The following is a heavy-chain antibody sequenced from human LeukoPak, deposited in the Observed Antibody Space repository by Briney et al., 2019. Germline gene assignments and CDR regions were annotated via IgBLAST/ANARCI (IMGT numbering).Heavy chain of an antibody. CDR3: ARGDVAIAAADY. CDR1: GDSISSSKKY. Sequence: SSETLSLTCTVSGDSISSSKKYWGWVRQPPGKGLEWIGSIYYSGNTYYNPSLKSRVTISLDTSKNQFSLKLSSVTAADTAVYYCARGDVAIAAADYWGQGTLVTVSS. D-gene: IGHD6-13*01. V-gene: IGHV4-39*07. CDR2: IYYSGNT. J-gene: IGHJ4*02.